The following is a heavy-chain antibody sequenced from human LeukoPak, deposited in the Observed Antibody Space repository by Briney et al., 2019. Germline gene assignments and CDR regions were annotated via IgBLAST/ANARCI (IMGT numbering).Heavy chain of an antibody. V-gene: IGHV3-53*01. CDR3: ARDGGSGWSSAFFDH. CDR1: GFSVSVNY. D-gene: IGHD6-19*01. J-gene: IGHJ4*02. Sequence: GGSLRLSCAASGFSVSVNYMSWVRQAPGKGLEWVSVIYSGGSTDYADSVKGRFTISRDNSKNTLYLQMSSLRAEDTALYYCARDGGSGWSSAFFDHWGQGTLVTVSS. CDR2: IYSGGST.